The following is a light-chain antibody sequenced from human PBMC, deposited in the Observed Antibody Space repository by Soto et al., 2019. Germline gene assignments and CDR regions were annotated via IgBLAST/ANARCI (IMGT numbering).Light chain of an antibody. CDR3: QQYNYWWT. Sequence: EIVMTQSPATLSVSPGERATLSCRASQSVSTNLAWYQQIPGQAPRLLIYGASTRATGIPARFSGSGSGTEFTLTISSLQSEDFAVYYCQQYNYWWTFGQGTKVYIK. CDR2: GAS. CDR1: QSVSTN. J-gene: IGKJ1*01. V-gene: IGKV3-15*01.